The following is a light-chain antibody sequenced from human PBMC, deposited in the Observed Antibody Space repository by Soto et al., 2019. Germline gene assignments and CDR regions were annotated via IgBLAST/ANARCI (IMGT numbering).Light chain of an antibody. CDR3: QQYNNWPRT. Sequence: EVVLTQSPGTLSLFPCERATVSCRASQSVTNSYLAWFQQKPGQAPRLLIHGASTRATGFPARFSGSGSGTDFTLTISSLQSEDFAVYYCQQYNNWPRTFGQGTKVDIK. CDR1: QSVTNSY. V-gene: IGKV3-15*01. J-gene: IGKJ1*01. CDR2: GAS.